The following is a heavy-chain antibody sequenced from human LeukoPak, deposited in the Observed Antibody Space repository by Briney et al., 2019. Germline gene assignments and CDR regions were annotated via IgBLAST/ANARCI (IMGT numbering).Heavy chain of an antibody. V-gene: IGHV3-23*01. J-gene: IGHJ6*03. CDR2: ISGSGGST. D-gene: IGHD1-26*01. CDR3: AKVPLATTYYYYMDV. Sequence: GGSLRLSCAASGFTFSSYAMSWVRQAPGKGLEGVAAISGSGGSTYSADSVKGRFTISRDNSKNTLYLQMNSLRAEDTAVYYCAKVPLATTYYYYMDVWGKGTTVTVSS. CDR1: GFTFSSYA.